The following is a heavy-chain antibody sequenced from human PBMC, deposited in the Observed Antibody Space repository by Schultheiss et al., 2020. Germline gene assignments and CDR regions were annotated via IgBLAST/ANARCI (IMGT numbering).Heavy chain of an antibody. CDR2: IKQDGSEK. CDR1: GFTFSSYW. D-gene: IGHD6-19*01. Sequence: GGSLRLSCAASGFTFSSYWMSWVRQAPGKGLEWVANIKQDGSEKYYVDSVKGRFTISRDNAKNSLYLQMNSLRAEDTALYYCAKTAVAGTGYFQHWGQGTLVTVSS. CDR3: AKTAVAGTGYFQH. J-gene: IGHJ1*01. V-gene: IGHV3-7*03.